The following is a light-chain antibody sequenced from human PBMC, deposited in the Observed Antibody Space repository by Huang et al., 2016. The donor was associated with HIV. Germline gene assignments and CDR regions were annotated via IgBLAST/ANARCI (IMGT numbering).Light chain of an antibody. V-gene: IGKV2-28*01. CDR1: QSLLHSNGYYY. Sequence: DIVMTQSPLSLPVTPGEPASISCRSSQSLLHSNGYYYLDCYLQKPGQSPRLLIYLGSNRASGVPDRFSASGSVTHFTLKISRVEAEDVGVYYCMQALQTPRTFGQGTRLEMK. CDR3: MQALQTPRT. CDR2: LGS. J-gene: IGKJ5*01.